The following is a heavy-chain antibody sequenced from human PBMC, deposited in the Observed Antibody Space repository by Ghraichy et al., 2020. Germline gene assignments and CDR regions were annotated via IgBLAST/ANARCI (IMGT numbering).Heavy chain of an antibody. CDR3: ASGYCSSTSCYPNDF. D-gene: IGHD2-2*01. Sequence: GALRLSCTASGFTFNSYGMSWVRQAPGKGLAWVSGISRSGGDTYYTDSVKGRFTVSRDNSKNTLYLQMNSLRADDTAIYYCASGYCSSTSCYPNDFWGQGTLVTVSS. CDR2: ISRSGGDT. CDR1: GFTFNSYG. J-gene: IGHJ4*02. V-gene: IGHV3-23*01.